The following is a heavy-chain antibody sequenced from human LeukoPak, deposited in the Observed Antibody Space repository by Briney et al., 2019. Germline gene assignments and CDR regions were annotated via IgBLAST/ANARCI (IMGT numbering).Heavy chain of an antibody. CDR2: ISGSGGST. V-gene: IGHV3-23*01. CDR3: ANVWREYYYDSSGYYGGVFDY. D-gene: IGHD3-22*01. CDR1: GFTFSSYA. Sequence: PGGSLRLSCAASGFTFSSYAMSWVRQAPGKGLEWVSAISGSGGSTYYADSVKGRFTISRDNSKNTLYLQMNSLRAEDTAVYYCANVWREYYYDSSGYYGGVFDYWGQGTLVTVSS. J-gene: IGHJ4*02.